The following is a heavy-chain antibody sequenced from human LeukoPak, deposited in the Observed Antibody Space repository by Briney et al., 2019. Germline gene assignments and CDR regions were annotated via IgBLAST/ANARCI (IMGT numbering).Heavy chain of an antibody. J-gene: IGHJ4*02. V-gene: IGHV4-39*01. CDR3: ATQVGAARIYFDY. Sequence: PSETLSLACTVSGGPISSSNSYWGWIRQPPGKGLEWIGTIYHTGSTYYNPSLKSRVTISVDTSKNQFSLNLNAVTAADTAVYYCATQVGAARIYFDYWGQGTLVTVSS. D-gene: IGHD6-6*01. CDR2: IYHTGST. CDR1: GGPISSSNSY.